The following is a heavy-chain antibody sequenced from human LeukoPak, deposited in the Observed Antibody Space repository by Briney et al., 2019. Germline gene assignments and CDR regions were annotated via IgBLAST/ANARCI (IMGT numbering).Heavy chain of an antibody. CDR3: ASGRLIVVVPAAITY. Sequence: SETLSLTCTVSGGSISNYYWNWIRQPPGKGLEWIGYIYNSGRTNYNPSLKSRVTVTVDTSKNQFSLKLSPVTAADTAVYYCASGRLIVVVPAAITYWGQGTLVTVSS. V-gene: IGHV4-59*01. D-gene: IGHD2-2*01. J-gene: IGHJ4*02. CDR1: GGSISNYY. CDR2: IYNSGRT.